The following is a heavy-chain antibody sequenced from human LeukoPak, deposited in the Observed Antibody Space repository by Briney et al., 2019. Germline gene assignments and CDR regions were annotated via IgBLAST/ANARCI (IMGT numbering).Heavy chain of an antibody. CDR1: GFTFSSYA. D-gene: IGHD2-2*01. Sequence: PGGSLRLSCAASGFTFSSYAMHWVRQAPGKGLEWVAVISYDGSNKYHADSVKGRFTISRDNSKNTLYLQMNSLRVEDTAVYYCTKDRPEAYFDYWGQGTLVTVSS. CDR2: ISYDGSNK. J-gene: IGHJ4*02. V-gene: IGHV3-30-3*01. CDR3: TKDRPEAYFDY.